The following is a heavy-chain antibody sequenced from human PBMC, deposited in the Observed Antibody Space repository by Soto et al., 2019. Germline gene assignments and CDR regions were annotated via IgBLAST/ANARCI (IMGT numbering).Heavy chain of an antibody. J-gene: IGHJ4*02. V-gene: IGHV4-31*03. Sequence: LXLTCTVSGVSISSGCYYWSWIRRHPGKGLEWIWYIYYSGSTYYNPSLKSRVTISVDTSKNQFSLKLSSVTAADTAVYYCARTYYYDSSGYHSPFDYWGQGTLVTV. CDR3: ARTYYYDSSGYHSPFDY. D-gene: IGHD3-22*01. CDR2: IYYSGST. CDR1: GVSISSGCYY.